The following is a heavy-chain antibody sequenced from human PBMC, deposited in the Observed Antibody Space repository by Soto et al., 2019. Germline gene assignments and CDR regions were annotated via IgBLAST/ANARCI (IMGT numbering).Heavy chain of an antibody. CDR2: INPNSGGT. J-gene: IGHJ3*02. CDR1: RYTFTEYY. CDR3: SRARLDGFDI. V-gene: IGHV1-2*04. Sequence: ASEQMSCRASRYTFTEYYMHWLQPAPGQGLQWMGWINPNSGGTNYTQKFQGWVTMTSDTSVSTAYVELRRLRSDETAAYYCSRARLDGFDIWEQGKMVTVSS.